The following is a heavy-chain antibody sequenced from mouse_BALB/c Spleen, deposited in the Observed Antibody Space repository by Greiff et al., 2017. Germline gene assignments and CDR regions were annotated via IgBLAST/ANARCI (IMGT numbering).Heavy chain of an antibody. CDR3: ARQEGTGTWAD. D-gene: IGHD4-1*01. Sequence: EVQLVESGGGLVQPGGSLKLSCAASGFTFSSYTMSWVRQTPEKRLEWVAYISNGGGSTYYPDTVKGRFTISRDNAKNTLYLQMSSLKSEDTAMYYCARQEGTGTWADWGQGTLVTVSA. CDR1: GFTFSSYT. J-gene: IGHJ3*01. CDR2: ISNGGGST. V-gene: IGHV5-12-2*01.